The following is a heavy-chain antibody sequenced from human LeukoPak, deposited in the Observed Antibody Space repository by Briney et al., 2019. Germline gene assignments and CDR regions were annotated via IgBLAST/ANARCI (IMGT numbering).Heavy chain of an antibody. D-gene: IGHD6-19*01. Sequence: ASVKVSCKASGYTFTGYYMHWVRQAPGQGLEWMGWINPNSGGTNYAQKFQGRVTMTRDTSISTAYMELSRLRADDTAVYYCARRIAVATAAGYWGQRTLVTVSS. CDR1: GYTFTGYY. J-gene: IGHJ4*02. CDR3: ARRIAVATAAGY. CDR2: INPNSGGT. V-gene: IGHV1-2*02.